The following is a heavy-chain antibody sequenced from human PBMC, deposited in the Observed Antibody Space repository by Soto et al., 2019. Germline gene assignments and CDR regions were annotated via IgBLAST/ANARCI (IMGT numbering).Heavy chain of an antibody. V-gene: IGHV4-59*08. Sequence: PSETLSLTCTVSGGSISSYYWSWIRQPPGKGLEWIGYIYYSGSTNYNPSLKSRVTISVDTSKNQFSLKLSSVTAADTAVYYCARHRHVQLQVFDYWGQGTLVTVSS. J-gene: IGHJ4*02. CDR1: GGSISSYY. CDR3: ARHRHVQLQVFDY. D-gene: IGHD1-1*01. CDR2: IYYSGST.